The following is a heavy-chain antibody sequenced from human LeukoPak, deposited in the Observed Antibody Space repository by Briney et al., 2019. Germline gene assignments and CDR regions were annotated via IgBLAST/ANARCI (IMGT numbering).Heavy chain of an antibody. CDR1: GFTFSGSA. CDR3: AKGSKVVLFTRDHYMDV. Sequence: PGGSLKLSCAASGFTFSGSAMHWVRQASGKGLEWVGRIRSKANSYATAYAASVKGRFTISRDNSKNTLYLQMNSLRPEDTAVYYCAKGSKVVLFTRDHYMDVWGKGTTVTISS. CDR2: IRSKANSYAT. D-gene: IGHD3-22*01. J-gene: IGHJ6*03. V-gene: IGHV3-73*01.